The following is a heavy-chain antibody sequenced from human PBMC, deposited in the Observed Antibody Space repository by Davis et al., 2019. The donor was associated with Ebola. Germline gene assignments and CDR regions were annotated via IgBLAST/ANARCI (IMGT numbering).Heavy chain of an antibody. D-gene: IGHD5-18*01. CDR3: ARGHNYGFEY. CDR2: VILKSGAT. V-gene: IGHV1-2*06. Sequence: ASVKVSCKASGYTFTDYNTHWMRQAPGQGLEWLGRVILKSGATNYAQKFQGRVTMTRDTSISTAYMELSRLTSDDTAMYYCARGHNYGFEYWGQGTLVTVSS. CDR1: GYTFTDYN. J-gene: IGHJ4*02.